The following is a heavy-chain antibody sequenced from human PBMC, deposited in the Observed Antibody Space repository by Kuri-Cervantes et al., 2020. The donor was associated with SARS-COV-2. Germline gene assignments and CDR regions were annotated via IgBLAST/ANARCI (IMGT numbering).Heavy chain of an antibody. CDR2: IYTEGSTA. J-gene: IGHJ4*02. Sequence: GESLKTSCAASGFSFSSYWMHWVRQAPGKGLVWVSRIYTEGSTASYADSVKGRFTISRDNAKNTLFLQMNSLRAEDTAVYYCARDVDPYYDYWSGSAGYWGQGTLVTVSS. CDR1: GFSFSSYW. V-gene: IGHV3-74*01. CDR3: ARDVDPYYDYWSGSAGY. D-gene: IGHD3-3*01.